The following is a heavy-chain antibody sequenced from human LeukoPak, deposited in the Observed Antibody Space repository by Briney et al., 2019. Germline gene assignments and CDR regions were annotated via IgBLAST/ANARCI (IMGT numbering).Heavy chain of an antibody. D-gene: IGHD2-2*01. Sequence: GGSLRLSCAASGFTFSSYGMHWVRQAPGKGLEWVAVISYDGSNKYYADSVKGRFTISRDNSKNTLYLQMNSLRAEDTAVYYCASDIVVVPAKPLVDYWGQGTLVTVPS. CDR3: ASDIVVVPAKPLVDY. CDR1: GFTFSSYG. CDR2: ISYDGSNK. J-gene: IGHJ4*02. V-gene: IGHV3-30*03.